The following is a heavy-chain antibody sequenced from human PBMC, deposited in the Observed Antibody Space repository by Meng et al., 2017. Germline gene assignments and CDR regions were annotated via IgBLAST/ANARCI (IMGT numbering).Heavy chain of an antibody. J-gene: IGHJ3*02. CDR3: ARDRKDDYVWGRRDAFDI. CDR1: GFTFSSYS. V-gene: IGHV3-21*01. Sequence: GESLKISCASSGFTFSSYSMNWVRQAPGKGLEWVSSISSSSSHIYYADSVKGRFTISRDNAKNSLYLQMNSLRAEDTAVYYCARDRKDDYVWGRRDAFDIWGQGTTVT. CDR2: ISSSSSHI. D-gene: IGHD3-16*01.